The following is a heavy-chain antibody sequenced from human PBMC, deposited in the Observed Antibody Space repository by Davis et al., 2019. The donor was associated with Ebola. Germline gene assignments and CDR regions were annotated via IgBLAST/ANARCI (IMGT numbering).Heavy chain of an antibody. J-gene: IGHJ6*02. D-gene: IGHD3-22*01. CDR2: INPNSGGT. CDR3: ATSSGYYYDYYYYGMDV. V-gene: IGHV1-2*04. Sequence: SVTVSCMASRYTLTGYYMHWVRQPPGQGREWMGWINPNSGGTNYAQKFQGWVTMTRDTSISTAYMELSRLRSDDTAVYYCATSSGYYYDYYYYGMDVWGQGTTVTVSS. CDR1: RYTLTGYY.